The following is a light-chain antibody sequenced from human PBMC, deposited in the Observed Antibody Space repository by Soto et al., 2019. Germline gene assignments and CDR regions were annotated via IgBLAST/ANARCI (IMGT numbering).Light chain of an antibody. J-gene: IGLJ1*01. V-gene: IGLV2-14*01. CDR3: SSYTSSSTPLYV. CDR2: DVS. Sequence: QSALPQPASVSGSPGQSITISCTGTSSDVGGYNYVSWYQQHPGKAPKLMIYDVSNRPSGVSNRFSGSKSGNTASLTISGLQAEDGADYYCSSYTSSSTPLYVFGTGTKVTVL. CDR1: SSDVGGYNY.